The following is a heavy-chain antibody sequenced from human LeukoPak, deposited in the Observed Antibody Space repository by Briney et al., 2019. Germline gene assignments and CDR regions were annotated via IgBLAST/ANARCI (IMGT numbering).Heavy chain of an antibody. V-gene: IGHV3-33*01. J-gene: IGHJ4*02. CDR1: GFTFSTYG. CDR3: ARALSAMVPDY. CDR2: IRYDGTNK. D-gene: IGHD5-18*01. Sequence: GGSLRLSCAASGFTFSTYGMHWVRQAPGKGLEWVAVIRYDGTNKYYGGSVKGRFTISRDNSKNTLYLQMNSLRAEDTAVYYCARALSAMVPDYWGQGTLLTVSS.